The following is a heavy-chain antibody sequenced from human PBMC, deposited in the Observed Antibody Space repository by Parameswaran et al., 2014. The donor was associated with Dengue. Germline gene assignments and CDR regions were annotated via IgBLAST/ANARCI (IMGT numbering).Heavy chain of an antibody. Sequence: RWIRQPPGKGLEWIGYIYYSGSTNYNPSLKSRVTISVDTSKNQFSLKLSSVTAADTAVYYCARVPSMGSGWYPYYFDYWGQGTLVTVS. V-gene: IGHV4-59*01. CDR2: IYYSGST. J-gene: IGHJ4*02. D-gene: IGHD6-19*01. CDR3: ARVPSMGSGWYPYYFDY.